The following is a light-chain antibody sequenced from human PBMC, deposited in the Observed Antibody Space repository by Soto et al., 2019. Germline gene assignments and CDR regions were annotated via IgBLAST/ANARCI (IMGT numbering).Light chain of an antibody. J-gene: IGKJ5*01. CDR1: QNIRTY. V-gene: IGKV1-39*01. CDR2: STS. CDR3: QQGYSTLS. Sequence: DIQMTQSPSSLSASVGDRVTSICRASQNIRTYLNWYQQKPGSAPKLLISSTSSLQSGVPSRFSGFGSGTEFTLTITSLQPEDFAVYYCQQGYSTLSFGQGTRLEIK.